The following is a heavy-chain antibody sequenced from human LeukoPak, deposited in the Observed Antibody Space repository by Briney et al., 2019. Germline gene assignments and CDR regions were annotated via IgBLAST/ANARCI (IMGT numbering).Heavy chain of an antibody. D-gene: IGHD2-2*01. J-gene: IGHJ5*02. CDR3: AKDMVPAAIYGSVWFDP. Sequence: GGSLGLSCAASGFTFDDYAMHWVRQAPGKGLEWVSGISWNSGSIDYADSVKGRFTISRDNAKNSLYLQMNSLRAEDTALYYCAKDMVPAAIYGSVWFDPWGQGTLVTVSS. CDR2: ISWNSGSI. V-gene: IGHV3-9*01. CDR1: GFTFDDYA.